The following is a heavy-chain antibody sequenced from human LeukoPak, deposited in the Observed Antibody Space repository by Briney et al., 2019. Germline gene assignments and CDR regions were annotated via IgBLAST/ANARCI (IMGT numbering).Heavy chain of an antibody. CDR2: ISGSGGST. CDR3: AKDVGYRKDHFDY. CDR1: GFTFSSYA. Sequence: PGGSLRLSCAASGFTFSSYAMSWVRQAPGKGMEWVSAISGSGGSTYYADSVKGRFTISRDNSKNTLSLQMNSLRAEDTAVYYCAKDVGYRKDHFDYWGQGTLVTVSS. J-gene: IGHJ4*02. V-gene: IGHV3-23*01. D-gene: IGHD6-13*01.